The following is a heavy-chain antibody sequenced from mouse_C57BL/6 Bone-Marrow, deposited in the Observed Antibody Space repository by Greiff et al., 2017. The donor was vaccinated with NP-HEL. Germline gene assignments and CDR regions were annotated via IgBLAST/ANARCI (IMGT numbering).Heavy chain of an antibody. CDR2: IDPSDSYT. Sequence: VQLQQPGAELVMPGASVKLSCKASGYTFTSYWMHWVKQRPGQGLEWIGEIDPSDSYTNYNQKFKGKSTLTVDKSSSTAYMQLSSLTSEDSAVYYCARSYYDGYCRWFAYWGQGTLVTVSA. CDR1: GYTFTSYW. J-gene: IGHJ3*01. V-gene: IGHV1-69*01. CDR3: ARSYYDGYCRWFAY. D-gene: IGHD2-3*01.